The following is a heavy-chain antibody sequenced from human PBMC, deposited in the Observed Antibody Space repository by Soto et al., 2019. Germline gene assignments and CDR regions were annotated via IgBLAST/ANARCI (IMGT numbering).Heavy chain of an antibody. D-gene: IGHD3-3*01. J-gene: IGHJ4*02. CDR3: ARGSPTILGPSDY. Sequence: PGGSLRLSCAASGAPFSSYSMNWVRQAPGKGLEWVSCISSSSSYTDYADSVKGRFTISRDNAKNSLYLQMNSLRAEDTAIYYCARGSPTILGPSDYWGQGTLVTVSS. CDR1: GAPFSSYS. CDR2: ISSSSSYT. V-gene: IGHV3-21*01.